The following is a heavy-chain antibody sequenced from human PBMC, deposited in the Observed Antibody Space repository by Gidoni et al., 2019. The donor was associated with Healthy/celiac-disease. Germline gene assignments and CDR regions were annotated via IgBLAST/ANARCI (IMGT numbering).Heavy chain of an antibody. J-gene: IGHJ6*02. D-gene: IGHD6-19*01. CDR2: IKQDGSEK. CDR1: GFTFRSYW. CDR3: ARPAVAVDDYGMDV. V-gene: IGHV3-7*01. Sequence: EVQLVESGGGLVQPGGSLRLSCAASGFTFRSYWMSWVRQAPGKGLEWVANIKQDGSEKYYVDSVKGRFTISRDNAKNSLYLQMNSLRAEDTAVYYCARPAVAVDDYGMDVWGQGTTVTVSS.